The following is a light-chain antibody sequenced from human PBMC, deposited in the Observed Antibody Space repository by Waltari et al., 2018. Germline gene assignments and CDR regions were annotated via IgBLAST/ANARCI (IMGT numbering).Light chain of an antibody. Sequence: DIQMTQSPSSVSASVGDRLTLTCRASQGISSRLAWYQQKPGKGPKLLIYDASSLHSGVPSRFSGSGSGTDFTLTIRSLQPEDFATYYCQQVNSFPRTFGQGTKVEVK. V-gene: IGKV1-12*01. CDR1: QGISSR. CDR3: QQVNSFPRT. CDR2: DAS. J-gene: IGKJ1*01.